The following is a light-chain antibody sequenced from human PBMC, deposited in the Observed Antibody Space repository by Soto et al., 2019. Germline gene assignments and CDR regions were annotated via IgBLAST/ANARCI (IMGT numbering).Light chain of an antibody. V-gene: IGKV1-5*01. Sequence: DIQMTQYHATLSASVGDGVTITCRASQNIRVWLAGYQQRPGKAPKFLIYDSSSLETWVPSRFSGSGSGTEFTLTRRRLQPSDFATYDCQQHDSSSPTFGQGTKLEIK. J-gene: IGKJ2*01. CDR3: QQHDSSSPT. CDR2: DSS. CDR1: QNIRVW.